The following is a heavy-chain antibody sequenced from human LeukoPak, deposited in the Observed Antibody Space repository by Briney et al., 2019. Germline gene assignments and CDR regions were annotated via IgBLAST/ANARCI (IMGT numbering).Heavy chain of an antibody. CDR1: GFTFTNYG. Sequence: GGSLRLSCAASGFTFTNYGMHWVRQAPGKGLDGVAFIRYDGSNKYYADSVKGRFTISRDNAKNSLYLQMNSLRAEDTALYYCAKGLLSVAGTLDYWGQGTLVTVSS. CDR2: IRYDGSNK. J-gene: IGHJ4*02. D-gene: IGHD6-19*01. V-gene: IGHV3-30*02. CDR3: AKGLLSVAGTLDY.